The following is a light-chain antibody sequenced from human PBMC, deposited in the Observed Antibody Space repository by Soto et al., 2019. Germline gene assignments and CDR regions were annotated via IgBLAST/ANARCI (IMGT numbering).Light chain of an antibody. CDR1: SSDVGGYNY. CDR3: SSYTSSSTHV. CDR2: DVS. J-gene: IGLJ1*01. V-gene: IGLV2-14*01. Sequence: QSVLTQPASVSGSPGRSITISCTGTSSDVGGYNYVSWYQQHPGKAPKLMIYDVSNRPSGVSNRFSGSKSGNTASLTISGLQAEDVADYYCSSYTSSSTHVFGTRTKVTVL.